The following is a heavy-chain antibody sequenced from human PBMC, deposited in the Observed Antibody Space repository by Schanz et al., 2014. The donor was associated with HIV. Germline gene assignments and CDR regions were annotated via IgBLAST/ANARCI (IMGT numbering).Heavy chain of an antibody. V-gene: IGHV3-74*01. J-gene: IGHJ6*02. CDR2: ISSDGRTT. CDR1: GFTFSGYG. D-gene: IGHD3-16*02. Sequence: EVHLVESGGGVVQPGTSLRLSCAASGFTFSGYGLHWVRQAPGEGLVWVSRISSDGRTTIYADYVKGRFTISRDNAKKTLYLQMNSLRAEDTAVYYCARDYRDLQEFYYGMDVWGQGTTVSVS. CDR3: ARDYRDLQEFYYGMDV.